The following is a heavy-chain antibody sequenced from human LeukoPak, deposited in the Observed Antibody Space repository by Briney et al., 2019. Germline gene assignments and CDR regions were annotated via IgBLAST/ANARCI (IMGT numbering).Heavy chain of an antibody. CDR3: ATKIAVAGTVGRWDTDY. J-gene: IGHJ4*02. CDR1: GGTFSSYA. Sequence: SVKVSCKAPGGTFSSYAISWVRQAPGQGLERMGGIIPIFGTANYAQKFQGRVTITTDESTSTAYMELSSLRSEDTAVYYCATKIAVAGTVGRWDTDYWGQGTLVTVSS. D-gene: IGHD6-19*01. V-gene: IGHV1-69*05. CDR2: IIPIFGTA.